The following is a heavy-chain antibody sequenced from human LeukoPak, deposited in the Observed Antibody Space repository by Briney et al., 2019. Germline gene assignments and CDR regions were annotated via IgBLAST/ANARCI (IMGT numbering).Heavy chain of an antibody. D-gene: IGHD2-2*01. CDR1: GYTFTSYY. CDR3: ARSSPRPYAQPFDY. CDR2: INPSGGST. Sequence: ASVKVSCKASGYTFTSYYMHWVRQAPGQGLEWMGIINPSGGSTSYAQKFQGRVTMTRDMSTSTAYMELRSLRSDDTAVYYCARSSPRPYAQPFDYWGQGTLVTVSS. J-gene: IGHJ4*02. V-gene: IGHV1-46*01.